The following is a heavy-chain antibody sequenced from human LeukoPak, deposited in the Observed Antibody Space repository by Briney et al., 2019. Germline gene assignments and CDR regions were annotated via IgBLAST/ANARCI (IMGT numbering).Heavy chain of an antibody. CDR2: MYYTGNT. V-gene: IGHV4-31*03. CDR1: GGSISSGGYY. Sequence: SETLSLTCTVSGGSISSGGYYWSWIRQHPGKGLEWIGYMYYTGNTYYNPSLKSRVTISVDTSKNQSSLKLTSVTAADTAVYYCASAFSGYGPPGYWGQGTLVTVSS. J-gene: IGHJ4*02. CDR3: ASAFSGYGPPGY. D-gene: IGHD3-22*01.